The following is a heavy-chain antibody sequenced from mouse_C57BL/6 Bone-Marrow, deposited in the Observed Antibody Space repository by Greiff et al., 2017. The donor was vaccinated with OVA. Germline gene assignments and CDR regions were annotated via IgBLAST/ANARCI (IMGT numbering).Heavy chain of an antibody. CDR2: INPSSGYT. CDR3: ARWYYAMDY. J-gene: IGHJ4*01. CDR1: GYTFTSYW. Sequence: QVQLQQSGAELAKPGASVTLSCKASGYTFTSYWMHWVKQRPGQGLEWIGDINPSSGYTKYNQKFKDKATLTADKSSSTAYMQRSSLTYEDSAVYYCARWYYAMDYWGQGTSVTVSS. V-gene: IGHV1-7*01.